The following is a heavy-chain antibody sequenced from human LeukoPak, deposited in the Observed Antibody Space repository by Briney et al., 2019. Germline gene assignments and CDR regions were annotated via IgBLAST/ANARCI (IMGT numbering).Heavy chain of an antibody. CDR3: ARSGGYYFDY. Sequence: SETLSLTCTVSGGSISSGGYYWSWIRPHPGKGLEWIGYIYYSGSTYYNPSLKSRVTISVDTSKNQFSLKLSSVTAADTAVYYCARSGGYYFDYWGQGTLVTVSS. J-gene: IGHJ4*02. CDR2: IYYSGST. V-gene: IGHV4-31*03. D-gene: IGHD3-10*01. CDR1: GGSISSGGYY.